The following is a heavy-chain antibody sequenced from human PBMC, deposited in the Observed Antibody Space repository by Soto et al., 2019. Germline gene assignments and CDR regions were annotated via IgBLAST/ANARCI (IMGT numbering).Heavy chain of an antibody. Sequence: ASVKVSCKASGYTFTSYAMHWVRQAPGQRLEWMGWINGGNGNTKYSQKFQGRVTITRDTSASTAYMELSSLRSEDTAVYYCASSVAKYYYYGMDVWGQGTTVTVSS. CDR2: INGGNGNT. CDR1: GYTFTSYA. V-gene: IGHV1-3*01. D-gene: IGHD5-12*01. J-gene: IGHJ6*02. CDR3: ASSVAKYYYYGMDV.